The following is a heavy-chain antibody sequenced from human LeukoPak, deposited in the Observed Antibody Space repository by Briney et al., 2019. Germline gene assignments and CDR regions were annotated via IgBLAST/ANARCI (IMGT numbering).Heavy chain of an antibody. CDR1: GGSISSYY. Sequence: PSETLSLTCTVSGGSISSYYWSWIRQPPGKGLEWIGYIYYSGSTNYNPSLKSRVTISVDTSKNQFSLKLSSVTAADTAVYYCARETNEYYYDSSGYPTDAFDIWGQGTMVTVSS. CDR2: IYYSGST. V-gene: IGHV4-59*01. J-gene: IGHJ3*02. CDR3: ARETNEYYYDSSGYPTDAFDI. D-gene: IGHD3-22*01.